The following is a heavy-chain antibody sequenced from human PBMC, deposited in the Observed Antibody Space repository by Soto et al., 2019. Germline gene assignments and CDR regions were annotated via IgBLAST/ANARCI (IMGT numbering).Heavy chain of an antibody. CDR2: ISYDGSNK. V-gene: IGHV3-30*18. Sequence: PGGSLRLSXAASGFTFSSYGMHWVRQAPGKGLEWVAVISYDGSNKYYADSVKGRFTISRDNSKNTLYLQMNSLRAEDTAVYYCAKGGSSSWYLGYWGQGTLVTVSS. CDR3: AKGGSSSWYLGY. D-gene: IGHD6-13*01. J-gene: IGHJ4*02. CDR1: GFTFSSYG.